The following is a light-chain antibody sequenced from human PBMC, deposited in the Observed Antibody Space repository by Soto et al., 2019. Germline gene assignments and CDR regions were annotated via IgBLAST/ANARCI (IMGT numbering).Light chain of an antibody. CDR3: QQYNNWPAGNT. J-gene: IGKJ4*01. Sequence: EIVMTQSPATLSVSPGERATLSCRASQSVSSNLAWYQQKPGQAPRLLIYGASTRATGIPARFSGSGSGTEFTLTISSLQSEDFAVYYCQQYNNWPAGNTFGGGTKVDIK. CDR2: GAS. V-gene: IGKV3-15*01. CDR1: QSVSSN.